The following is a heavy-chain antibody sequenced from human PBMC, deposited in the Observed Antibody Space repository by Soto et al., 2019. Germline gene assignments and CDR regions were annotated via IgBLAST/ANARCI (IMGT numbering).Heavy chain of an antibody. V-gene: IGHV3-23*01. J-gene: IGHJ5*02. Sequence: GGSLRLSCAASGFTFSSYASGGVRQPPGKGLEWVSAISGSGGSTYYADSVKGRFTISRDNSKNTLYLQMNSLRAEDTAVYYCAKGSSRWYPWGQGTLVTVSS. CDR3: AKGSSRWYP. D-gene: IGHD6-13*01. CDR2: ISGSGGST. CDR1: GFTFSSYA.